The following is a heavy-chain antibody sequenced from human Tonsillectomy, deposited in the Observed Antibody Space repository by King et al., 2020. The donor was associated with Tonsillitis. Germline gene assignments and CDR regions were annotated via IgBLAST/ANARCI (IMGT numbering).Heavy chain of an antibody. J-gene: IGHJ3*02. CDR3: ASGLRDYDSSAKGAFDI. CDR1: GYTFTGYY. CDR2: INPNNGGT. D-gene: IGHD3-22*01. Sequence: QLVQSGAEVKKPGASVKVSCKASGYTFTGYYMHWVRQAPGQGLEWMGWINPNNGGTNYAQKFQGRVTMTRDTSISTAYMELRRLRSDDTAVYYCASGLRDYDSSAKGAFDIWGQGTMVTVSS. V-gene: IGHV1-2*02.